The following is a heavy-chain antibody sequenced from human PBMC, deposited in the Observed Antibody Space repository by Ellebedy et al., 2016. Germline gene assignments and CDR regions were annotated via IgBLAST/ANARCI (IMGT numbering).Heavy chain of an antibody. CDR2: ISDSGGRT. CDR1: GFTFSSYA. J-gene: IGHJ4*02. Sequence: GESLKISCAASGFTFSSYAMSWVRQAPGKGLEWVSGISDSGGRTYYADSVKGRFTISRDSSKNTLYLQMNSLRAEDTAVYYCAKDRGGGDYYYLDYWGQGTLVTVSS. V-gene: IGHV3-23*01. CDR3: AKDRGGGDYYYLDY. D-gene: IGHD2-21*02.